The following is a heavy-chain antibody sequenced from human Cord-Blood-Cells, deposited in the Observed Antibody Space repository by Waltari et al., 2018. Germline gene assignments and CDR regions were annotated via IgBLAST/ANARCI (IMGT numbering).Heavy chain of an antibody. CDR1: GYTFTSYG. J-gene: IGHJ3*02. D-gene: IGHD1-26*01. CDR2: ISAYNGNT. Sequence: QVQLVQSGAAVKKPGASVKVSCKASGYTFTSYGISWVRQAPGQGLEWMGWISAYNGNTNNAQKLQGRVAMTTDTSTSTAYMELRSLRSDDTAVYYCARVLVGIVGATHAFDIWGQGTMVTVSS. V-gene: IGHV1-18*04. CDR3: ARVLVGIVGATHAFDI.